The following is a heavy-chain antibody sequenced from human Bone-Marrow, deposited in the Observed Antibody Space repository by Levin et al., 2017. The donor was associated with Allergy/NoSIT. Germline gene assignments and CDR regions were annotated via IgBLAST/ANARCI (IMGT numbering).Heavy chain of an antibody. CDR2: VYQSGST. CDR3: AREGDEPGAFDV. CDR1: GGSISSGGYA. J-gene: IGHJ3*01. Sequence: SETLSLTCVVSGGSISSGGYAWSWIRQPPGKGLEWIGNVYQSGSTEYNPSLKSRVTMSLDRSKNQVSLKMSTVTAADTAVLYCAREGDEPGAFDVWGQGTTVTVSS. D-gene: IGHD3-10*01. V-gene: IGHV4-30-2*01.